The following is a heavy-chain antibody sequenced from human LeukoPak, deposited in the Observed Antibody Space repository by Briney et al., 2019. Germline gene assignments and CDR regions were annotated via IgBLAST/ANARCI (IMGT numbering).Heavy chain of an antibody. CDR2: ISSSSSTI. D-gene: IGHD1-26*01. J-gene: IGHJ6*03. Sequence: GGSLRLSCAASGFTFSSYSMNWVRQAPGKGLEWVSYISSSSSTIYYADSVKGRFTVSRDNAKNSLYLQMNSLRAEDTAVYYCARESGSVRQSYYYYYMDVWGKGTTVTVSS. CDR1: GFTFSSYS. V-gene: IGHV3-48*01. CDR3: ARESGSVRQSYYYYYMDV.